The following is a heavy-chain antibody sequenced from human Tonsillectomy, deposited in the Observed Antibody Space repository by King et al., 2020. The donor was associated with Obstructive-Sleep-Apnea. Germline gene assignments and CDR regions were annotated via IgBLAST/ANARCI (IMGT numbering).Heavy chain of an antibody. Sequence: VQLVESGGGVVQPGRSLRLSCAASGFTFSSYAMHWGRQAPGKGLEWVAVISYDGRNKYYANSVKCRFTISRDNSKNTLYLQMNSLTAEDTAVYYCARDRHYYDSSGYFPYWGQGTLVTVSS. J-gene: IGHJ4*02. V-gene: IGHV3-30*04. CDR1: GFTFSSYA. CDR2: ISYDGRNK. CDR3: ARDRHYYDSSGYFPY. D-gene: IGHD3-22*01.